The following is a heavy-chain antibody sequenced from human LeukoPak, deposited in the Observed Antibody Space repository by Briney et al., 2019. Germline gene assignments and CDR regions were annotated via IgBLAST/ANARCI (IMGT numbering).Heavy chain of an antibody. CDR2: ISWNSGSI. J-gene: IGHJ4*02. Sequence: GGSLRLSCAASGFTFDDYAMHWVRQAPGKGLEGVSGISWNSGSIVYADSVKGRFTISRDNAKNSLYLQMNSLRAEDTALYYCAKDTDTSSSGTFDYWGQGTLVTVSS. D-gene: IGHD6-6*01. V-gene: IGHV3-9*01. CDR1: GFTFDDYA. CDR3: AKDTDTSSSGTFDY.